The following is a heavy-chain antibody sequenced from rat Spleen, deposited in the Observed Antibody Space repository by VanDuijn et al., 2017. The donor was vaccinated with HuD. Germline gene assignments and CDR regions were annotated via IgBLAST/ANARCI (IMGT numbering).Heavy chain of an antibody. Sequence: EVQLVESDGGLVQPGRSLKLSCAASGFTFSDFYMAWVRQAPTKGLEWVATISYDDSSTYYRASVKGRFTISRDNTKNTLYLQMDNLRSEDTATYYCSTRDGGYPHWGQGVMVTVSS. CDR2: ISYDDSST. D-gene: IGHD1-11*01. CDR1: GFTFSDFY. CDR3: STRDGGYPH. J-gene: IGHJ2*01. V-gene: IGHV5-29*01.